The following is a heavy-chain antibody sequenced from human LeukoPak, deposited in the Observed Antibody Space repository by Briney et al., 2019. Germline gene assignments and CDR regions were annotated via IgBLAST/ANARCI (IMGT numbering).Heavy chain of an antibody. D-gene: IGHD6-13*01. Sequence: RRSLRLSCVPSGFTPSSYGMSWVRQAPGNGLEWVSGFGGGGGPTYYADSVKGRFTISRDNSKNTLYLQMNSLRADDTAVYYCAKDRRQLANFDYWGQGTLVTVSS. CDR2: FGGGGGPT. J-gene: IGHJ4*02. V-gene: IGHV3-23*01. CDR1: GFTPSSYG. CDR3: AKDRRQLANFDY.